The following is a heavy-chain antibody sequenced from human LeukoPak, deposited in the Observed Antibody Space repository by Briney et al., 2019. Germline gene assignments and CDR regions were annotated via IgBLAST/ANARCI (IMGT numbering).Heavy chain of an antibody. D-gene: IGHD3-10*01. Sequence: GASVKVSCKASGYTFTTYGISWVRQAPGQGLEWMGWISAYNGNTNYAQKLQGRVTMTTDTSTSTAYMEVRSLRSDDTAVHYCARGGADYRRGDGSRIFDYWGQGTPVTVSS. J-gene: IGHJ4*02. V-gene: IGHV1-18*01. CDR1: GYTFTTYG. CDR2: ISAYNGNT. CDR3: ARGGADYRRGDGSRIFDY.